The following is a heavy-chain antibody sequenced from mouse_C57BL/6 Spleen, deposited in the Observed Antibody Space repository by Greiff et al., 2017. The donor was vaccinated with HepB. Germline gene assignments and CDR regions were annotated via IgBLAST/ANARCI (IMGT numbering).Heavy chain of an antibody. Sequence: EVQLQQSGPELVKPGASVKMSCKASGYTFTDYNMHWVKQSHGKSLEWIGYINPNNGGTSYNQKFKGKATLTVNKSSSTAYMELRSLTSEDSAVYYCAREAWGLLRQFAYWGQGTLVTVSA. V-gene: IGHV1-22*01. CDR1: GYTFTDYN. J-gene: IGHJ3*01. CDR3: AREAWGLLRQFAY. D-gene: IGHD2-3*01. CDR2: INPNNGGT.